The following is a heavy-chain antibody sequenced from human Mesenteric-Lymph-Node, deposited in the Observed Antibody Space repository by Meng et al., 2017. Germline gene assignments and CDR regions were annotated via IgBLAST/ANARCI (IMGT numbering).Heavy chain of an antibody. CDR1: GYTFSNYG. D-gene: IGHD6-13*01. Sequence: QVQLVQSGAEVKKPGAAVKVSCKATGYTFSNYGISWVRQAPGQGLEWMGWISDYSGNTKYAQKLQGRVTMTTDTSTNTAYMELRSLRSDDTAVYYCTRADIAAAGTGGYWGQGTLVTVSS. V-gene: IGHV1-18*01. CDR2: ISDYSGNT. J-gene: IGHJ4*02. CDR3: TRADIAAAGTGGY.